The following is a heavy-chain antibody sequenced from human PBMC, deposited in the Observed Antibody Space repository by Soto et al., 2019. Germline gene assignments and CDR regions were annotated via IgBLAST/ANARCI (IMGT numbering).Heavy chain of an antibody. Sequence: VSVTVSCKASGYPFTSYGISWVRQAPGQGLEWMGWISAYNGNTNYAQKLQGRVTMTTDTSTSTAYMELRSLRSDDTAVYYCARVPAASYYGMDVWGQGTTVTVSS. CDR3: ARVPAASYYGMDV. CDR1: GYPFTSYG. D-gene: IGHD2-2*01. J-gene: IGHJ6*02. CDR2: ISAYNGNT. V-gene: IGHV1-18*04.